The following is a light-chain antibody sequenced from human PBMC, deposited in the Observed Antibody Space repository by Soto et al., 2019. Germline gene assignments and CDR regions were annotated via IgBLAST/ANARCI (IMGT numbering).Light chain of an antibody. J-gene: IGLJ1*01. CDR3: SSYTSVSLYV. CDR1: SSDVGGYKF. Sequence: QSVLTQPASVSGSPGQSITISCTGTSSDVGGYKFVSWYQQHPGKAPKFIIYDVSIRPSGVSNRFSGSKSGNTASLTISGLQADDEAEYYCSSYTSVSLYVFVTVTKVTV. V-gene: IGLV2-14*01. CDR2: DVS.